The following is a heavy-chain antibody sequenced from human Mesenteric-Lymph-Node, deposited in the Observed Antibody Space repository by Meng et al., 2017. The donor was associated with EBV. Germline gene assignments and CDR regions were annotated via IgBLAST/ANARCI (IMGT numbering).Heavy chain of an antibody. CDR1: GYSFNSDG. V-gene: IGHV1-18*01. Sequence: VHVGHSGAEVKKAGALLQVSWQAFGYSFNSDGIRWVRQAPGQGIEWMGWISAYNGNTNYAQKLQGRVTMTTDTSTSTAYMELRCLRSDDPAVYYCARDRGRRVTYDPYYFAYWGQGTLVTVSS. CDR2: ISAYNGNT. D-gene: IGHD3-3*01. J-gene: IGHJ4*02. CDR3: ARDRGRRVTYDPYYFAY.